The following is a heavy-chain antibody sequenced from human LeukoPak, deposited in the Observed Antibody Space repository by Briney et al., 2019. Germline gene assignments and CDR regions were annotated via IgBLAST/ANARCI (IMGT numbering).Heavy chain of an antibody. Sequence: ASVKVSCKASGYTFTSYGISWVRQAPGQGLEWMGWISAYNGNTNYAQKLQGSVTMTTDTSTSTAYMELRSLRSDDTAVYYCARGGYSYGYAVNWFDPWGQGTLVTVSS. CDR1: GYTFTSYG. CDR2: ISAYNGNT. V-gene: IGHV1-18*01. J-gene: IGHJ5*02. D-gene: IGHD5-18*01. CDR3: ARGGYSYGYAVNWFDP.